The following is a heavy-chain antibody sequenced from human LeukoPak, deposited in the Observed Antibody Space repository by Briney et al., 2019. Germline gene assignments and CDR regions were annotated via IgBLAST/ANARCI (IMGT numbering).Heavy chain of an antibody. CDR3: ARGGYYYYGMDV. J-gene: IGHJ6*02. CDR1: GFTVSSNY. CDR2: IYSGGST. V-gene: IGHV3-53*01. Sequence: SGGSLRLSCAASGFTVSSNYMSWVRQAPGKGLEWVSVIYSGGSTYHADSVKGRFTISRDNSKNTLYLQMNSLRAEDTAVYYCARGGYYYYGMDVWGQGTTVTVSS.